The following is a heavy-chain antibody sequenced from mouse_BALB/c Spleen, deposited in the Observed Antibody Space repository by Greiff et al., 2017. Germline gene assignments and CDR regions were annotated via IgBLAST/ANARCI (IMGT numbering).Heavy chain of an antibody. CDR1: GYAFSSYW. J-gene: IGHJ3*01. V-gene: IGHV1-80*01. D-gene: IGHD2-1*01. Sequence: VQLVESGAELVRPGSSVKISCKASGYAFSSYWMNWVKQRPGQGLEWIGQIYPGDGDTNYNGKFKGKATLTADKSSSTAYLQLSSLTSEDSAVYFCASGDGTFAYWGQGTLVTVSA. CDR2: IYPGDGDT. CDR3: ASGDGTFAY.